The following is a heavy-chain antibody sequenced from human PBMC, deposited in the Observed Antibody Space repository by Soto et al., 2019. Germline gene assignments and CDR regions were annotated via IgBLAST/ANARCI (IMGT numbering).Heavy chain of an antibody. V-gene: IGHV1-69*01. CDR3: ARMYSNDAHWFDP. J-gene: IGHJ5*02. CDR2: LIPIFGPA. D-gene: IGHD4-4*01. CDR1: GGTFSSYA. Sequence: QVQLVQSGAEVKKPGSSVKVSCKASGGTFSSYAISWVRQAPGQGLEWMGGLIPIFGPANYAQKFQGRVTITADESTSTAYMELSNLSSEDTAVYYCARMYSNDAHWFDPWGQGTLVTVAS.